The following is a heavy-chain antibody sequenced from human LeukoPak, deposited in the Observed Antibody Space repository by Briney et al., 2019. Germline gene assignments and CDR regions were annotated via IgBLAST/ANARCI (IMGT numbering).Heavy chain of an antibody. CDR3: AKLGYDSSGSPRLVDY. CDR2: ILYDGSKK. D-gene: IGHD3-22*01. V-gene: IGHV3-30*18. CDR1: GFTFGIYR. Sequence: GGPLTLSCVPSGFTFGIYRMQCVRHAPGKGLEWVAFILYDGSKKYYPDSRKGRFSISRDNSKSTLDLQMNSLRPEDTAFYYCAKLGYDSSGSPRLVDYWGQGTLVTVSS. J-gene: IGHJ4*02.